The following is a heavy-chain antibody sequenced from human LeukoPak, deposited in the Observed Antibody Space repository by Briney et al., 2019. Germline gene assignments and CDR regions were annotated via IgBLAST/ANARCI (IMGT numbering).Heavy chain of an antibody. CDR3: ARSPASRAAPSPGEDY. CDR1: GFTLSSYS. Sequence: PGGSLRLSCAASGFTLSSYSMSWVRQAPGKGLEWVSSISSSGSYIYYGDSVKGRFIISRDNAKNSVYLQMNSLRAEDTAVYYCARSPASRAAPSPGEDYWGQGILVTVSS. V-gene: IGHV3-21*01. D-gene: IGHD6-6*01. CDR2: ISSSGSYI. J-gene: IGHJ4*02.